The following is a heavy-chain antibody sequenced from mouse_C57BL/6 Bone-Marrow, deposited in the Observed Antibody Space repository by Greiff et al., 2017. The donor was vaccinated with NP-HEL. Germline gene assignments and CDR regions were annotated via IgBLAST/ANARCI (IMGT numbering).Heavy chain of an antibody. CDR3: ARFYYYGSSYRYAMDY. D-gene: IGHD1-1*01. J-gene: IGHJ4*01. V-gene: IGHV1-81*01. CDR2: IYPRSGNT. Sequence: VQLQQSGAELARPGASVKLSCKASGYTFTSYGISWVKQRTGQGLEWIGEIYPRSGNTYYNEKFKGKATMTADKSSSTAYMELRSLTSEDSAVYFCARFYYYGSSYRYAMDYWGQGTSVTVSS. CDR1: GYTFTSYG.